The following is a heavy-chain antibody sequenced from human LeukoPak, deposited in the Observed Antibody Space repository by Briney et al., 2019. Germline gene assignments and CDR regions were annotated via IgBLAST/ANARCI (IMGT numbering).Heavy chain of an antibody. D-gene: IGHD3-10*01. Sequence: GGSLRLSCAASGFTFSGYAMSWVRQAPGKGLEWVSAISGSGGSTYYADSVKGRFTISRDNSKNTLYLQMNSLRAEDTAVYYCAKDHGTMVRGIYYFDYWGQGTLVTVSS. CDR2: ISGSGGST. V-gene: IGHV3-23*01. J-gene: IGHJ4*02. CDR1: GFTFSGYA. CDR3: AKDHGTMVRGIYYFDY.